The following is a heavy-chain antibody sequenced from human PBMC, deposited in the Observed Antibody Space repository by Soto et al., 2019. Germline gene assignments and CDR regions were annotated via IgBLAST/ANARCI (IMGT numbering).Heavy chain of an antibody. CDR2: IYFSGST. Sequence: SETLSLTCTVSGASVSSTTYYWAWIRQPPGKGLEWIGAIYFSGSTYYNPSLKSRVTISVDTSKNHFSLELSSVTAADTAVYYCARVRYYYDSSGPAGYWGQGTLVTVS. D-gene: IGHD3-22*01. V-gene: IGHV4-39*02. CDR3: ARVRYYYDSSGPAGY. J-gene: IGHJ4*02. CDR1: GASVSSTTYY.